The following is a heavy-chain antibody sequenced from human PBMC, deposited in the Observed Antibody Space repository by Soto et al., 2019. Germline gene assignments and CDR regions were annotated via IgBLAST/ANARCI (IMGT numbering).Heavy chain of an antibody. CDR3: ARDRPVRGGKAYYYYGMDV. D-gene: IGHD3-10*01. Sequence: ASVKVSCKASGYTFTSYGISWVRQAPGQGLEWMGWISAYNGNTNYAQKLQGRVTMTTDTSTSTAYMELRSLRSDDTAVYYCARDRPVRGGKAYYYYGMDVWGQGTTVTVS. CDR2: ISAYNGNT. CDR1: GYTFTSYG. J-gene: IGHJ6*02. V-gene: IGHV1-18*01.